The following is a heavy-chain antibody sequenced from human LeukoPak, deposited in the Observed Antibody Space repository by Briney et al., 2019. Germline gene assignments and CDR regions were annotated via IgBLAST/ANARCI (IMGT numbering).Heavy chain of an antibody. CDR3: ARLSSSWYRDY. J-gene: IGHJ4*02. Sequence: SVKVSCKASGGTFNNYVISWVRQAPGQGLEWMGRIIAIFGTANYAQKFQGRVTITADKSTSTAYMELSSLRSEDTAVYYCARLSSSWYRDYWGQGTLVTVSS. CDR2: IIAIFGTA. D-gene: IGHD6-13*01. V-gene: IGHV1-69*06. CDR1: GGTFNNYV.